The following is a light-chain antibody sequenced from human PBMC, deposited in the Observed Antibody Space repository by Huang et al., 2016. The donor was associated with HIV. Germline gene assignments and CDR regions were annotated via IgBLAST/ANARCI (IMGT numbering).Light chain of an antibody. Sequence: VMIQSPASLAVSLGERATINCKSSRNLFYTPKNKNYLAWYQQKPGQPPKLLFYGASTREAGVPDRFSGGGSVTEFTLTIRSLQAEDVAVYYCQQYFTTPQTFGQGTRVEIK. CDR1: RNLFYTPKNKNY. J-gene: IGKJ2*01. V-gene: IGKV4-1*01. CDR2: GAS. CDR3: QQYFTTPQT.